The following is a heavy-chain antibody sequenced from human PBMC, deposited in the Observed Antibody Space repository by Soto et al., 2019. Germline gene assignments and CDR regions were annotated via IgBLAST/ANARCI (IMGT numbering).Heavy chain of an antibody. Sequence: QITLKESGPTLVKPTQTLTLTCSVSGFSLNTGGLGVGWIRQPPGKALEWLAIIYWDDDKRYSPSLRNRLSISKDNSNNLVVFTMTNVDPVDTATYYGIHSRCGVYCLRAYSSHYYYGLDVWGQGTTVTVSS. CDR2: IYWDDDK. V-gene: IGHV2-5*02. D-gene: IGHD2-21*02. CDR1: GFSLNTGGLG. J-gene: IGHJ6*02. CDR3: IHSRCGVYCLRAYSSHYYYGLDV.